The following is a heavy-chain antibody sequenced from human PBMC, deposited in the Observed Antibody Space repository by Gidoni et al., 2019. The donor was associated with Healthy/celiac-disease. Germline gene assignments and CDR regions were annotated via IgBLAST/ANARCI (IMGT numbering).Heavy chain of an antibody. J-gene: IGHJ3*02. D-gene: IGHD2-8*01. CDR2: IYYSGST. V-gene: IGHV4-31*01. Sequence: QVQLQESGPGLVKPSQTLSLTCTVSGCSIHSGGYYWSWIRQHPGKGLEWIGNIYYSGSTYYNPSLKSLVTISVDTSKNQFSLKLSSVTAADTAVYYCARGRASVLGAFDIWGQGTMVTVSS. CDR3: ARGRASVLGAFDI. CDR1: GCSIHSGGYY.